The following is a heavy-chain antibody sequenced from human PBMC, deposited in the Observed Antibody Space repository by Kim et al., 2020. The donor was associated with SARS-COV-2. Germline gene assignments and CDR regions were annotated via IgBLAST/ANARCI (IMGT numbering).Heavy chain of an antibody. CDR2: ISYDGSNK. CDR3: AKCADESQAGVLTGYPSYYGMDV. V-gene: IGHV3-30*18. CDR1: GFTFSSYG. D-gene: IGHD3-9*01. J-gene: IGHJ6*02. Sequence: GGSLRLSCAASGFTFSSYGMHWVRQAPGKGLEWVAVISYDGSNKYYADSVKGRFTISRDNSKNTLYLQMNSLRAEDTAVYYCAKCADESQAGVLTGYPSYYGMDVWGQGTTVTVSS.